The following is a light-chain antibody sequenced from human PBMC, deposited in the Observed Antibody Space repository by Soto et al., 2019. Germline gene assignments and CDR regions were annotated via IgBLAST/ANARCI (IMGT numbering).Light chain of an antibody. CDR3: HQYSNWPTWT. CDR1: QSVSSN. CDR2: GAS. Sequence: EIVMTQSPATLSVSPGERATLSCRASQSVSSNLAWYQQKPGQAPRLLIYGASTMATGFPARFSGSGSGTEFTLTISSLQSEDSAVYYCHQYSNWPTWTFGQGTKVEIK. J-gene: IGKJ1*01. V-gene: IGKV3-15*01.